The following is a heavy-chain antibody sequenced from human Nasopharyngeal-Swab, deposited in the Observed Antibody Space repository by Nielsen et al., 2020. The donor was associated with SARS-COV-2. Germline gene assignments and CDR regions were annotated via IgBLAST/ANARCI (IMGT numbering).Heavy chain of an antibody. J-gene: IGHJ4*02. CDR1: GYTFTSYA. CDR3: ARRAIAVAGTGLDY. V-gene: IGHV1-3*01. CDR2: INAGNGNT. Sequence: ASVKVSCKASGYTFTSYAMHWVRQAPGQRLEWMGWINAGNGNTKYSQKFQGRVTITRDTSASTAYMELRSLRSDDTAVYYCARRAIAVAGTGLDYWGQGTLVTVSS. D-gene: IGHD6-19*01.